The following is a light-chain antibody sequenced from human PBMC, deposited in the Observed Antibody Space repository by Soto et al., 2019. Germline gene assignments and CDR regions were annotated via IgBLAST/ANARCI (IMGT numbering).Light chain of an antibody. Sequence: QSALTQPASVSGSPGQSITISCTGTSSDVGGYNYVSWYQQHPGKAPKLMIYEVSNRPSGISNRFSGSKSGNTASLTISGLQAEDEADYYCSSYRSGSTRVFGGGTQLTVL. CDR3: SSYRSGSTRV. J-gene: IGLJ3*02. CDR2: EVS. CDR1: SSDVGGYNY. V-gene: IGLV2-14*01.